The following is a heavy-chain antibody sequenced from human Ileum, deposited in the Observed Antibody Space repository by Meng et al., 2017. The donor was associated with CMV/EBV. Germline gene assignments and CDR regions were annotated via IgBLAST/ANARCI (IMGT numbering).Heavy chain of an antibody. J-gene: IGHJ4*02. CDR2: IYTDEGST. CDR1: GFTFSSYW. V-gene: IGHV3-74*03. D-gene: IGHD5-24*01. CDR3: ARGGDGYGNFEY. Sequence: CADSGFTFSSYWMHWVRQAPGKGLVWVSRIYTDEGSTTYADSVKGRFTISRDNAQNTLYLQMNSLRVEDTAVYYCARGGDGYGNFEYWGQGTLVTVSS.